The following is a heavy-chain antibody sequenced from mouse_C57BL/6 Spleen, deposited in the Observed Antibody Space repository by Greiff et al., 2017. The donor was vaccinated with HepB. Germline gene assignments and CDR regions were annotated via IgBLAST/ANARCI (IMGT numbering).Heavy chain of an antibody. V-gene: IGHV1-82*01. CDR3: ARKLYYYGSGYFDV. CDR2: IYPGDGDT. D-gene: IGHD1-1*01. J-gene: IGHJ1*03. CDR1: GYAFSSSW. Sequence: QVQLQQSGPELVKPGASVKISCKASGYAFSSSWMNWVKQRPGKGLEWIGRIYPGDGDTNYNGKFKGKATLTADKSSSTAYMQLSSLTSEDSAVYFCARKLYYYGSGYFDVWGTGTTVTVSS.